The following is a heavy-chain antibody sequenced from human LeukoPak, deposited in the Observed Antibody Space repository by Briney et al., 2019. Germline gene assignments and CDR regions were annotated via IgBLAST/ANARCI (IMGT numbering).Heavy chain of an antibody. J-gene: IGHJ4*02. CDR2: INHSGST. D-gene: IGHD2-2*01. V-gene: IGHV4-34*01. Sequence: SETLSLTCAVYGGSFSGYYWSWIRQPPGKGLEWNGEINHSGSTNYNPSLKSRVTISVDTSKNQFSLKLSSVTAADTAVYYCASSGGPLTSSDYWGQGTLVTVSS. CDR1: GGSFSGYY. CDR3: ASSGGPLTSSDY.